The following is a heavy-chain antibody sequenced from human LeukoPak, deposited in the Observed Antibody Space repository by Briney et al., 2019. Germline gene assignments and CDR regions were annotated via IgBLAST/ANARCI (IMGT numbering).Heavy chain of an antibody. D-gene: IGHD2-2*02. CDR3: ARGGGYCSSTSCYTGIIRGWFDP. CDR2: IGAYNGNT. V-gene: IGHV1-18*01. J-gene: IGHJ5*02. Sequence: ASVKVSCKSSGYTFTTYGISWVRQAPGQGLEWMGWIGAYNGNTNYAQKLQGRVTMTTDASTSTAYMELRSLRSDDAAVYYCARGGGYCSSTSCYTGIIRGWFDPWGQGTLVTVSS. CDR1: GYTFTTYG.